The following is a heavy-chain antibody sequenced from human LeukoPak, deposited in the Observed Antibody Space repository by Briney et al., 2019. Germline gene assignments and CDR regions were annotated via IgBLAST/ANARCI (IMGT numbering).Heavy chain of an antibody. CDR3: ATRGYSGYDVDY. CDR2: VDPEDGET. V-gene: IGHV1-69-2*01. J-gene: IGHJ4*02. Sequence: AASVKVSCKVSGYTFTDYYMHWVQQAPGKGLEWMGLVDPEDGETIYAEKFQGRVTITVDTSTDTAYMELSSLRSEDTAVYYCATRGYSGYDVDYWGQGTLVTVSS. CDR1: GYTFTDYY. D-gene: IGHD5-12*01.